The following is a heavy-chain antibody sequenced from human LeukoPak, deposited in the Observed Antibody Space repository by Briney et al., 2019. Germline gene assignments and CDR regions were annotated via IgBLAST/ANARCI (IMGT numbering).Heavy chain of an antibody. J-gene: IGHJ4*02. CDR1: GGSISSYQ. Sequence: SETLSLTCTVSGGSISSYQWSWIRQPPGKGLEWIGNICDSGSANYNPSPKSRVVISVETSKNQFSLNLTPLTSADTAVYYCARVGVDYSGNVLKYFFDYWGQGTLVTVSS. D-gene: IGHD4-23*01. CDR2: ICDSGSA. CDR3: ARVGVDYSGNVLKYFFDY. V-gene: IGHV4-59*01.